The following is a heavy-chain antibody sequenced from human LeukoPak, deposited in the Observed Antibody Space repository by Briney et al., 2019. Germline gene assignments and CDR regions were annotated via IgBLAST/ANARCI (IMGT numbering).Heavy chain of an antibody. CDR2: IYPGDSDT. CDR3: ARRGAGSGYWYLDL. J-gene: IGHJ2*01. Sequence: GESLKISCKGSGYSFTSYWIGWVRQMPGKGLEWVGIIYPGDSDTIYSPSFQGQVTVSADKSIDTAYLRWSSLKASDTAIYYCARRGAGSGYWYLDLWGRGTLVTVSS. CDR1: GYSFTSYW. V-gene: IGHV5-51*01. D-gene: IGHD1-26*01.